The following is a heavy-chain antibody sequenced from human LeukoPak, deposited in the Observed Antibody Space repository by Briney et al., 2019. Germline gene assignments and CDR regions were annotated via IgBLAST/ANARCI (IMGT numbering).Heavy chain of an antibody. J-gene: IGHJ4*02. CDR2: ISSSSSYI. Sequence: GGSLRLSCAASGFIFSSYSMNWVHQAPGKGLEWVSSISSSSSYIYHADSVKGRFTISRDNAKNSLDLQMNSLRAEDTAVYYCARVDTNWGRAYDYWGQGTLVTVSS. CDR3: ARVDTNWGRAYDY. CDR1: GFIFSSYS. V-gene: IGHV3-21*01. D-gene: IGHD7-27*01.